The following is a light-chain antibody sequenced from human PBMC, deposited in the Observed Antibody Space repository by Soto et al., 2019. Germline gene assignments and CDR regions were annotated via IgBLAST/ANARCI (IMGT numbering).Light chain of an antibody. J-gene: IGKJ1*01. CDR2: AAS. V-gene: IGKV1-39*01. CDR1: QSISSY. Sequence: IQMTQSPSSLSASVGDRVTITCRASQSISSYLNWYQQKPGKAPKLLIYAASTLQSGVPSRFSGSGSGTDFTLTISSLQPEDFATYYCQQSYNTPQTFGQGTKVDIK. CDR3: QQSYNTPQT.